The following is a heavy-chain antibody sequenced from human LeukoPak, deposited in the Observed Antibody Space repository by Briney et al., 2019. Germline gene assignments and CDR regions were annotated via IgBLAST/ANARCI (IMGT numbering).Heavy chain of an antibody. V-gene: IGHV1-18*04. CDR2: ISAYNGNT. Sequence: AAVTVSFKASGYTFTNYGISWVRQAPGQGREWMGWISAYNGNTNYAQKLQGRVTMTTDTSTSTAYMELRSLRSDDTAVYYCARERFQWLAHFDYWGQGTLVTVSS. J-gene: IGHJ4*02. CDR3: ARERFQWLAHFDY. D-gene: IGHD6-19*01. CDR1: GYTFTNYG.